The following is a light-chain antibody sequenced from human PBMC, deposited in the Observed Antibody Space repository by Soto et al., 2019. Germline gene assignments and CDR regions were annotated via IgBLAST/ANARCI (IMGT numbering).Light chain of an antibody. J-gene: IGKJ1*01. CDR2: WAS. CDR3: QQYYDTPST. Sequence: DIVLTQSPDSLAVSLGERVTINCKSSQSVLYSSNNKNYLAWYQQKPGQPPKLLIYWASTRESGVPGRFSGSGSGTDFTLTITSLQAEDVAVYYCQQYYDTPSTFGQGTKVEIK. V-gene: IGKV4-1*01. CDR1: QSVLYSSNNKNY.